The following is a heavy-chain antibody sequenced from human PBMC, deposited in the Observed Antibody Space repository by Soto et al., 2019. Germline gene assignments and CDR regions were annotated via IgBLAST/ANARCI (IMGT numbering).Heavy chain of an antibody. CDR3: ARDYKLSSETPGAFDI. V-gene: IGHV3-21*01. D-gene: IGHD1-1*01. J-gene: IGHJ3*02. CDR2: ISSSSTYV. CDR1: RITFSTYT. Sequence: PXGSLIISWVSSRITFSTYTMNLVLQAPGKGLEWVSSISSSSTYVYYADSVKGRFTISRDNAKNSVYLQMNSLRAEDTAVYYCARDYKLSSETPGAFDIWGQGTKVTVSS.